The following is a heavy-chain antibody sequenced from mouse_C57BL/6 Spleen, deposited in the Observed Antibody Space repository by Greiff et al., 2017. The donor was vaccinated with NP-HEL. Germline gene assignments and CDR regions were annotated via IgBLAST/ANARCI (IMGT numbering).Heavy chain of an antibody. D-gene: IGHD1-1*01. CDR3: ARGTYYGSSYDYAMDY. CDR1: GYTFTSYW. J-gene: IGHJ4*01. V-gene: IGHV1-53*01. CDR2: INPSNGGT. Sequence: QVQLQQPGTELVKPGASVKLSCKASGYTFTSYWMHWVKQRPGQGLEWIGNINPSNGGTNYNEKFKSKATLTVDKSSSTAYMQLSSLTSEDSAVYYCARGTYYGSSYDYAMDYWGQGTSVTVSS.